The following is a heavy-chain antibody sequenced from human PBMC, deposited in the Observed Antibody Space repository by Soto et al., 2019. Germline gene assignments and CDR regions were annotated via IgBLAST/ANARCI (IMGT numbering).Heavy chain of an antibody. Sequence: EVQLVESGGDLVQPGGSLRLSCGASGFTFSSFWMTWVRQLPGKGLESVANIAPDGDEKFYVDSVKGRFTISRDNAKNSLYLQMDSLRAEDTALYYCATALTWANYWGQGTLVTVSS. CDR2: IAPDGDEK. J-gene: IGHJ4*02. D-gene: IGHD7-27*01. CDR3: ATALTWANY. V-gene: IGHV3-7*01. CDR1: GFTFSSFW.